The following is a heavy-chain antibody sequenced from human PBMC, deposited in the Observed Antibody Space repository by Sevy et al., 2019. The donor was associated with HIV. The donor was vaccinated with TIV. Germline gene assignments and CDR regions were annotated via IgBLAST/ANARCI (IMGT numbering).Heavy chain of an antibody. Sequence: SETLSLTCTVSGGSIYSSSFFWGWIRQSPGKGLDWIGSIYSSATTYYNPSLQSRLSMSVNTSKYQLSLNLNSVTAADTDMDFCTRHLGSGSVAGDYWGPGTLVTVSS. D-gene: IGHD7-27*01. CDR2: IYSSATT. J-gene: IGHJ4*02. CDR3: TRHLGSGSVAGDY. CDR1: GGSIYSSSFF. V-gene: IGHV4-39*01.